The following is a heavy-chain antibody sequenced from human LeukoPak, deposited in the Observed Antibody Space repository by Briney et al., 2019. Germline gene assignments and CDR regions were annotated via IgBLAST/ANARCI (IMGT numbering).Heavy chain of an antibody. J-gene: IGHJ3*02. CDR3: ARDPNGDYIGAFDM. Sequence: PGGSLRLSCTASGFTFSAYAMMWVRQAPGKGPEGVSAIRGGGGSAFYADSVKGRFTISRDNSKYTLFLQMNSLRAEDMAVYYCARDPNGDYIGAFDMWGPGTMVTVSS. CDR2: IRGGGGSA. CDR1: GFTFSAYA. D-gene: IGHD4-17*01. V-gene: IGHV3-23*01.